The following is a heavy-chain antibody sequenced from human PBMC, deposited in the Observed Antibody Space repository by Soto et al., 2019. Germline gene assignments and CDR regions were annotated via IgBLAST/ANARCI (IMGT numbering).Heavy chain of an antibody. CDR2: ISAYNGNT. Sequence: GASVKVSCKASGYTFTSYGISWVRQAPGQGLEWMGWISAYNGNTIYAQKLQGRVTMTTDTSTSTAYMELRSLRADDTAVYYCAKDRSVDTRDWFDPWGQGTLVTVSS. CDR1: GYTFTSYG. D-gene: IGHD5-18*01. V-gene: IGHV1-18*04. CDR3: AKDRSVDTRDWFDP. J-gene: IGHJ5*02.